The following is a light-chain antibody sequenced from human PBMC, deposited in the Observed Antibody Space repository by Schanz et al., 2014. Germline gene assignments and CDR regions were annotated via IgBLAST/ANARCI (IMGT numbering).Light chain of an antibody. CDR3: LQHYGNPT. Sequence: DIVMKQSPDSLAVSLGERATINCKASQTLLYDSNNRNYLAWYQEKPRQPPRLLIYWASTRHSGVPDRFSGSGSGTHFTLTINDMQPEDVAVYYCLQHYGNPTFGGGTSVEIK. CDR1: QTLLYDSNNRNY. V-gene: IGKV4-1*01. J-gene: IGKJ4*01. CDR2: WAS.